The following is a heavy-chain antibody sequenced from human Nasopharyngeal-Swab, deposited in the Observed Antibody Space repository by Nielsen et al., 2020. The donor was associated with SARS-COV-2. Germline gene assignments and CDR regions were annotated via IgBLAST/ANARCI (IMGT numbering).Heavy chain of an antibody. J-gene: IGHJ4*02. CDR1: GFTLSSYS. V-gene: IGHV3-30-3*01. D-gene: IGHD3-16*01. CDR3: AREADEGLAYFDY. Sequence: GAFLMIYCAAPGFTLSSYSLHWVRQAPGKGLEWVAVISYDGSNQYYADSLKGRFTISRDNSKNTLYLQMNSLRAGDTAVYYCAREADEGLAYFDYWGQGTLVTVSS. CDR2: ISYDGSNQ.